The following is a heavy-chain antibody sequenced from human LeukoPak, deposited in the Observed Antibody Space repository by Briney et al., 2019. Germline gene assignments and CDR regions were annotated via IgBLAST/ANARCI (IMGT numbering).Heavy chain of an antibody. CDR1: GFTFSSYA. D-gene: IGHD6-13*01. Sequence: GGSLRLSCAASGFTFSSYAMHWVRQALGKGLEWVAVISYDGSNKYYADSVKGRFTISRDNSKNTLYLQMNSLRAEDTAVYYCARGYSSSHSVYGMDVWGQGTTVTVSS. J-gene: IGHJ6*02. CDR2: ISYDGSNK. CDR3: ARGYSSSHSVYGMDV. V-gene: IGHV3-30-3*01.